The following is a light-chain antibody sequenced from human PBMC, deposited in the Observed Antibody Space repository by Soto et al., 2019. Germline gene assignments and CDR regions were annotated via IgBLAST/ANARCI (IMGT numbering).Light chain of an antibody. CDR3: YLFTSSNTYV. CDR2: EVN. CDR1: SSDVGSYNR. V-gene: IGLV2-18*01. Sequence: QSALTQPPSVSGSPGQSVAISCSGTSSDVGSYNRVSWYQQAPGTAPKVMIYEVNNRPSGVPDRFSGSKSGNTASLTISGLQPEDEADYYCYLFTSSNTYVFGTGTKVTVL. J-gene: IGLJ1*01.